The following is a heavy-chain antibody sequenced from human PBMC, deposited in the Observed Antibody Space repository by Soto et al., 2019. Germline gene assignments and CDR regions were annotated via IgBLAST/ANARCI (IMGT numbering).Heavy chain of an antibody. Sequence: GGSLRLSCAASGFTFSSYGMHWVRQAPGKGLEWVAVISYDGSNKYYADSVKGRVTITRDTSASTAYMELSSLRSEDTAVYYCARSPEIVYSYGLAADYWGQGTLVTVSS. V-gene: IGHV3-30*03. J-gene: IGHJ4*02. CDR2: ISYDGSNK. CDR3: ARSPEIVYSYGLAADY. CDR1: GFTFSSYG. D-gene: IGHD5-18*01.